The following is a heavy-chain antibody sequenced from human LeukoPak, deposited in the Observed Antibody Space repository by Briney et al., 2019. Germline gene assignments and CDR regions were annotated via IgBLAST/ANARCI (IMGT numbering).Heavy chain of an antibody. CDR3: ARSSGYYSSLFYMNV. CDR2: INPSGDPT. D-gene: IGHD3-22*01. J-gene: IGHJ6*03. Sequence: ASVKVSCKASGYTFTSYYMHWVRQAPEQGLEWVGIINPSGDPTTYAQKFQGRVTMTSDMSTSTVYMELSSLRSEDTAVYYCARSSGYYSSLFYMNVWGKGTTVTVSS. V-gene: IGHV1-46*01. CDR1: GYTFTSYY.